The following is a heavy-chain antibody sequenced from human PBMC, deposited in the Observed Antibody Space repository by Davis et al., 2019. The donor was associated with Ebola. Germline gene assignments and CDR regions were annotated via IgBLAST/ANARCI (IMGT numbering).Heavy chain of an antibody. J-gene: IGHJ5*02. CDR1: GGSISSSSYY. CDR2: IYYSRST. V-gene: IGHV4-39*01. Sequence: MPSETLSLTCTVSGGSISSSSYYWGWIRQPPGKGLEWIGSIYYSRSTYYNPSLKSRVTISVDTSKNQFSLKLSSVTAADTAVYYCARRRLTIFGRNDWFDPWGQGTLVTVSS. D-gene: IGHD3-3*01. CDR3: ARRRLTIFGRNDWFDP.